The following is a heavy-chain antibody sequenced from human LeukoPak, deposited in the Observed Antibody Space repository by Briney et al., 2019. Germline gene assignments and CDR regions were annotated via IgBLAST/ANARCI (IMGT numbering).Heavy chain of an antibody. V-gene: IGHV1-69*13. J-gene: IGHJ2*01. Sequence: ASVKVSCKASGGTFSSYAISWVRQAPGQGLEWMGGIIPIFGTANYAQKFLGRVTITADESTSTAYMELSSLRSEDTAVYYCARTTAMVTPGYFDLWGRGTLVTVSS. CDR1: GGTFSSYA. CDR2: IIPIFGTA. CDR3: ARTTAMVTPGYFDL. D-gene: IGHD5-18*01.